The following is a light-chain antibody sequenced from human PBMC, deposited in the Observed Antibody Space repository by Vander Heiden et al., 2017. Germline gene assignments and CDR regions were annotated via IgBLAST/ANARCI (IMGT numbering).Light chain of an antibody. CDR2: DVT. Sequence: QSALTQPRPVSGSPGQSVTISCSGTSSDVGAYDYVSWYQPHPGKAPKLLIYDVTKWPSGVPDRFSGSKSGNTATLTISGLLTEDEADYYCCSYAGSYTWVFGGGTKVTVL. CDR1: SSDVGAYDY. CDR3: CSYAGSYTWV. V-gene: IGLV2-11*01. J-gene: IGLJ3*02.